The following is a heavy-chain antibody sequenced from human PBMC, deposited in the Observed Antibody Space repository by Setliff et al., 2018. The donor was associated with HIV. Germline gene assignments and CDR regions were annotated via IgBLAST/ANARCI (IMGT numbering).Heavy chain of an antibody. D-gene: IGHD3-22*01. V-gene: IGHV3-23*01. J-gene: IGHJ6*03. Sequence: PGGSLRLSCAASGFTFSNFAMSWVRLTPGKGLEWVSGITDSGSTTYYDDSVKGRFTISRDNSKNTLYLQMNSLRAEDTAVYYCARAEFYYDLPHYYYFMDVWGKGTTVTVSS. CDR1: GFTFSNFA. CDR3: ARAEFYYDLPHYYYFMDV. CDR2: ITDSGSTT.